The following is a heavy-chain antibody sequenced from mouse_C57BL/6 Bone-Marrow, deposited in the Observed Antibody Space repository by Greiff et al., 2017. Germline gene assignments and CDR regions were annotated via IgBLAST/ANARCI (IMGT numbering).Heavy chain of an antibody. J-gene: IGHJ4*01. CDR2: IHPSDSDT. CDR1: GYTFTSYW. Sequence: VKLQQPGAELVKPGASVKVSCKASGYTFTSYWMHWVKQRPGQGLEWIGRIHPSDSDTNYNQKFNGKATLTVDKSSSTADMQLSSKNSEDSAVYYCAIPGDLTAYAMDYWGQGTSVTVSS. V-gene: IGHV1-74*01. CDR3: AIPGDLTAYAMDY. D-gene: IGHD4-1*01.